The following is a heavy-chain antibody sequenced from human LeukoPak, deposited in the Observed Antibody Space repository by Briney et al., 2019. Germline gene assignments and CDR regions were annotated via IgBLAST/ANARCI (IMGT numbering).Heavy chain of an antibody. Sequence: GGSMRLSCEASGFTFSTYEMNWVRQAPGKVLEWVSDNSSSGSTLYYADSVKGRFTISRDNAKSSLYLQMNSLRAEDTAVYYCAGGPGHGFDIWGQGTMVTVSS. CDR3: AGGPGHGFDI. J-gene: IGHJ3*02. CDR2: NSSSGSTL. CDR1: GFTFSTYE. V-gene: IGHV3-48*03.